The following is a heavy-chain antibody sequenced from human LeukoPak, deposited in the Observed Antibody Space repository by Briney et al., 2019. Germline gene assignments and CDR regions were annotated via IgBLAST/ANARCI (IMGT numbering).Heavy chain of an antibody. Sequence: SETLSLTCTVSGGSISSSSYYWGWIRQPPGKGLEWIGSIYHSGSAYYNASLKSRVTISVDTSKNQFSLELPSVTAADTAVYYCASAPYYDILTGPFDPWGQGTLVTVSS. D-gene: IGHD3-9*01. J-gene: IGHJ5*02. CDR3: ASAPYYDILTGPFDP. CDR2: IYHSGSA. CDR1: GGSISSSSYY. V-gene: IGHV4-39*07.